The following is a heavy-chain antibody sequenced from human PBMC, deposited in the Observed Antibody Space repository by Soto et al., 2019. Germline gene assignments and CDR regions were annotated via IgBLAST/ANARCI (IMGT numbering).Heavy chain of an antibody. J-gene: IGHJ6*02. V-gene: IGHV5-10-1*01. CDR3: AVTYYYDSSGYYYGMDV. CDR2: IDPSDSYT. CDR1: GDRFTSYW. D-gene: IGHD3-22*01. Sequence: GDSLKISCKGSGDRFTSYWSCWVRQMPGKGLEWMGRIDPSDSYTNYSPSFQGHVTISADKSISTAYLQWSSLKASDTAMYYCAVTYYYDSSGYYYGMDVWGQGTTVTVSS.